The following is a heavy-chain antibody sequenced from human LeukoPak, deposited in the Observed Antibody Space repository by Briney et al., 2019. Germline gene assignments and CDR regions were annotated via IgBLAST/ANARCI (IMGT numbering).Heavy chain of an antibody. CDR2: ISGSGGST. D-gene: IGHD3-9*01. CDR1: GFTFSDYY. Sequence: PGGSLRLSCAASGFTFSDYYMSWIRQAPGKGLEWVSAISGSGGSTYYADSVKGRFTISRDNSKNTLYLQMNSLRAEDTAVYYCAKYVLRYFDWYDYWGQGTLVTVSS. CDR3: AKYVLRYFDWYDY. V-gene: IGHV3-23*01. J-gene: IGHJ4*02.